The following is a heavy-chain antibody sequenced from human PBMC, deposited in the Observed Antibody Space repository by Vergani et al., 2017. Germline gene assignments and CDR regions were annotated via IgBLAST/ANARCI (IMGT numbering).Heavy chain of an antibody. V-gene: IGHV3-7*01. CDR2: VNQDGSEK. CDR3: AREASNDIVVVPAADYMDV. J-gene: IGHJ6*03. CDR1: GFISSSYW. D-gene: IGHD2-2*01. Sequence: EGQLVESGGDWVQRGGSLRLSCAASGFISSSYWMSWVRQAPGKGLEWVANVNQDGSEKYYGDSVRGRFTISRDNAKNSIYLQMNSLRAEDTAVYFCAREASNDIVVVPAADYMDVWGKGTTVTVSS.